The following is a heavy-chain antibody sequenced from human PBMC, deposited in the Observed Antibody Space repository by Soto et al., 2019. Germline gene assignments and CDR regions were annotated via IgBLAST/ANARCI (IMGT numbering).Heavy chain of an antibody. Sequence: GGSLRLSCAASGFTFSSYAMSWVRQAPGKGLEWVSAISGRGGSTYYADSVKGRFTISRDNSKNTLYLQMNSLRAEDTAVYYGYCSSTSCPGFDPWGQGTLVTVSS. CDR3: YCSSTSCPGFDP. D-gene: IGHD2-2*01. CDR2: ISGRGGST. CDR1: GFTFSSYA. V-gene: IGHV3-23*01. J-gene: IGHJ5*02.